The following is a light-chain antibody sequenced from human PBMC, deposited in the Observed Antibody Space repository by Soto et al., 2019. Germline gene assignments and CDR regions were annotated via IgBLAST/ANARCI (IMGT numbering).Light chain of an antibody. J-gene: IGLJ1*01. CDR1: SSDVGSYNL. CDR3: SSFRSGSTL. Sequence: QSALTQPASVSGSPGQSITISCTGTSSDVGSYNLVSWYQQHPGKAPKLMIYEGSKRPSGVSNRFSGSKSANTASLTISGLQAEDEADYYCSSFRSGSTLFGTGTKLTVL. V-gene: IGLV2-14*02. CDR2: EGS.